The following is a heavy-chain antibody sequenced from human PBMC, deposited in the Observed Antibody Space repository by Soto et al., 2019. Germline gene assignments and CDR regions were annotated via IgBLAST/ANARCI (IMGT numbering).Heavy chain of an antibody. Sequence: GESLKISCKGSGYSFTSYWISWVRQMPGKGLEWMGRIDPSDSYTNYSPSFQGHVTISADKSISTAYLQWSSLKASDTAMYYCARSTGIAAAGPYGMDVWGQGTTVTVS. V-gene: IGHV5-10-1*01. D-gene: IGHD6-13*01. CDR1: GYSFTSYW. J-gene: IGHJ6*02. CDR3: ARSTGIAAAGPYGMDV. CDR2: IDPSDSYT.